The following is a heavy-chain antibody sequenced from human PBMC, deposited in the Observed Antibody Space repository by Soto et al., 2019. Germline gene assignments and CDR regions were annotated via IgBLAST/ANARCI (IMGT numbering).Heavy chain of an antibody. CDR3: ARDITSSSWSYYYYYYYMDV. CDR1: GFPFSSYS. D-gene: IGHD6-13*01. CDR2: ISNSGRSII. J-gene: IGHJ6*03. V-gene: IGHV3-48*04. Sequence: GGSLRLSCAASGFPFSSYSMNWVRQAPGKGLEWLSYISNSGRSIIYYADSVKGRFTISRDNAKNSLYLQMNSLRAEDTAVYYCARDITSSSWSYYYYYYYMDVWGKGTTVTVSS.